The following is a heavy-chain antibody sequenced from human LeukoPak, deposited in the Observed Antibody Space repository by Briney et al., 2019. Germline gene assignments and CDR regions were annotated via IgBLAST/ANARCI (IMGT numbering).Heavy chain of an antibody. CDR2: ISAYNGNT. V-gene: IGHV1-18*01. Sequence: ASVKVSCKASGYTFTSYGISWVRQAPGQGLEWMGWISAYNGNTNYAQKLQGRVTMTTDTSASTAYMELRSLRSDDTAVYYCFLNGSGSYPFDYWGQGTLVTVSS. D-gene: IGHD3-10*01. CDR1: GYTFTSYG. CDR3: FLNGSGSYPFDY. J-gene: IGHJ4*02.